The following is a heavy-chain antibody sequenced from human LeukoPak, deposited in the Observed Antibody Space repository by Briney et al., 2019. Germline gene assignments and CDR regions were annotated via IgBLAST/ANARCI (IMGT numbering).Heavy chain of an antibody. CDR3: AKDKSTDYYYYMDV. CDR1: GITFSSYA. CDR2: ISWNSGSI. D-gene: IGHD5/OR15-5a*01. V-gene: IGHV3-9*01. J-gene: IGHJ6*03. Sequence: GGTLRLSCAASGITFSSYAMHWVRQAPGKGLEWVSGISWNSGSIGYADSVKGRFTISRDNAKNSLYLQMNSLRAEDTALYYCAKDKSTDYYYYMDVWGKGTTVTISS.